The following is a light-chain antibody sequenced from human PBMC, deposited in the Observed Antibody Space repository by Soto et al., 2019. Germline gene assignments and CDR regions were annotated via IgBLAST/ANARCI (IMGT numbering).Light chain of an antibody. CDR3: QQYGSSPRIS. CDR1: QSVSSN. Sequence: KVMTQSPATLSVSPGERATLSCRASQSVSSNLAWYQQKPGQAPRLLIYGASTRATGIPARFSGSGSGTHFTLTISRLEPEDFALYYCQQYGSSPRISFGQGARLEI. V-gene: IGKV3-15*01. J-gene: IGKJ5*01. CDR2: GAS.